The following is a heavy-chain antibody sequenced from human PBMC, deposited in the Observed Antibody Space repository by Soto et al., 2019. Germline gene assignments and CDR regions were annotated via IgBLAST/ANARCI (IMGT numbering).Heavy chain of an antibody. CDR3: TVSRGYSYGPLDYYYGMDV. Sequence: SLRLSCAASGFTFSGSAMHWVRQASGKGLEWVGRIRSKDNSYATAYAASVKGRFTISRDDSKNTAYLQMNSLKTEDTAVYYCTVSRGYSYGPLDYYYGMDVWGQGTTVTVSS. CDR1: GFTFSGSA. V-gene: IGHV3-73*01. J-gene: IGHJ6*02. D-gene: IGHD5-18*01. CDR2: IRSKDNSYAT.